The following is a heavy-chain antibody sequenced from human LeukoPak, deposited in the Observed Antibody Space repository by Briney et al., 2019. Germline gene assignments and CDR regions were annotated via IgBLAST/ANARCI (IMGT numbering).Heavy chain of an antibody. J-gene: IGHJ4*02. Sequence: GGSQRLSCVASGFTFSNYDMSWVRQAPGKGLEWVSSLTTDGGSTEYADSVKGRFTISRDNSKNTLYLQMNSLRAEDTALYYCAKSLVRWAFDYWGQGTLVTVSS. CDR1: GFTFSNYD. CDR3: AKSLVRWAFDY. V-gene: IGHV3-23*01. CDR2: LTTDGGST. D-gene: IGHD4-23*01.